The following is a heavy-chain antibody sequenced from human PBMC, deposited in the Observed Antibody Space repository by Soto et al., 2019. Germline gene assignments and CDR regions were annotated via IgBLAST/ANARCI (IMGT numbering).Heavy chain of an antibody. CDR2: IIPIFGTA. V-gene: IGHV1-69*12. J-gene: IGHJ4*02. CDR3: AGGIDTAMVTYDY. Sequence: QVQLVQSGAEVKKPGSSVKVSCKASGGTFSSYAISWVRQAPGQGLEWMGGIIPIFGTANYAQKFQGRVTITAGESPSTAYMEMSTLRSEDTDVYYCAGGIDTAMVTYDYSAQRHMVTVSS. CDR1: GGTFSSYA. D-gene: IGHD5-18*01.